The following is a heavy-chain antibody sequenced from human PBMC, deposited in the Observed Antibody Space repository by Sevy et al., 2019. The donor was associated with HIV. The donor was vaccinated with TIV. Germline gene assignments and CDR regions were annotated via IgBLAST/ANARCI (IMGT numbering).Heavy chain of an antibody. V-gene: IGHV4-31*01. CDR3: VSGVAASGPLRYFDL. CDR1: GGSINSAGYY. D-gene: IGHD6-13*01. J-gene: IGHJ2*01. CDR2: IYYTGST. Sequence: SETLSLTCTVSGGSINSAGYYWNWIRQHPGKGLEWIGYIYYTGSTYFNPSLKSHITISVDPSKNQFSLKVTSVTAADTAVYYCVSGVAASGPLRYFDLWGRGTLVTVSS.